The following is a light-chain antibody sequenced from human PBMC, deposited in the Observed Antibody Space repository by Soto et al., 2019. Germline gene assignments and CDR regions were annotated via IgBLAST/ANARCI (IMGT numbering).Light chain of an antibody. CDR3: PD. V-gene: IGKV3-20*01. CDR2: GAS. Sequence: GERVTLSCRSSQSVRSRYFDWYQQNAGQAPRLLIYGASNRATGIPDRFSGSGSGTDFILTISCFASERRPTSFSPDFG. J-gene: IGKJ5*01. CDR1: QSVRSRY.